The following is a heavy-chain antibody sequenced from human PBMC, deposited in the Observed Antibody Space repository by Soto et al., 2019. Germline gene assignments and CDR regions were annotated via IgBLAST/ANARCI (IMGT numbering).Heavy chain of an antibody. Sequence: GESLKISCMGSGYKVSTWHNFTSYWIAWVRQMPGEGLEWMGIIYPGDSDTRYSPSFQGQVTISADKSINSVYLQWSSLKASDTATYYCARLGFNYDFLSGFYNVHHYSAIDVWGQGTTVTVSS. CDR1: GYKVSTWHNFTSYW. CDR2: IYPGDSDT. J-gene: IGHJ6*02. D-gene: IGHD3-3*01. CDR3: ARLGFNYDFLSGFYNVHHYSAIDV. V-gene: IGHV5-51*01.